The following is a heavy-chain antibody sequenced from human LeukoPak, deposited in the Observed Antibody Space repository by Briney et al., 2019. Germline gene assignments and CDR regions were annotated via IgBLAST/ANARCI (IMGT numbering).Heavy chain of an antibody. J-gene: IGHJ4*02. V-gene: IGHV3-30*02. CDR2: IRYDGSNK. CDR3: ASLPAFIAVAGTTQAFDY. D-gene: IGHD6-19*01. CDR1: GFTFSSYG. Sequence: PGGSLRLSCAASGFTFSSYGMHWVRQAPGKGLEWVAFIRYDGSNKYYADSVKGRFTISRDNSKNTLYLQMNSLRAEDTAVYYCASLPAFIAVAGTTQAFDYWGQGTLVTVSS.